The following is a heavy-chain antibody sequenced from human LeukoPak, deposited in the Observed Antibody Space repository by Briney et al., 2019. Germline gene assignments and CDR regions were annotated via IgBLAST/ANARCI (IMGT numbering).Heavy chain of an antibody. CDR1: GYTFINNY. Sequence: ASVKVSCKASGYTFINNYMYWVRQAPGQGLEWMGIINPSGGSTSYAQKFQGRVTMTRDTSTSTVYMELSRLRPEDTDLYYCARATGSTTTMDAFDIWGQGTMVTVSS. V-gene: IGHV1-46*01. CDR3: ARATGSTTTMDAFDI. J-gene: IGHJ3*02. CDR2: INPSGGST. D-gene: IGHD5/OR15-5a*01.